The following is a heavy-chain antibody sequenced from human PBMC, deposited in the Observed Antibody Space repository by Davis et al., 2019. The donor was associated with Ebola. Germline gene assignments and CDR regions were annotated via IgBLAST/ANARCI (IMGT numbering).Heavy chain of an antibody. Sequence: SETLSLTCTVSGGSISSGGYYWSWIRQHPGKGLEWIGYIYYSGSTYYNPSLKSRVTISVDTSKNQFSLKLSSATAADTAVYYCARGVGRYYFDYWGQGTLVTVSS. D-gene: IGHD1-26*01. V-gene: IGHV4-31*03. CDR3: ARGVGRYYFDY. CDR1: GGSISSGGYY. J-gene: IGHJ4*02. CDR2: IYYSGST.